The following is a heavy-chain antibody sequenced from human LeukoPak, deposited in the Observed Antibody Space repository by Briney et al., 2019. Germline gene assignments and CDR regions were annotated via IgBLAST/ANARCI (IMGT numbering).Heavy chain of an antibody. CDR3: AIRDGPYGSSSAFDY. J-gene: IGHJ4*02. CDR1: GFSFSSYW. Sequence: PGGSLRLSCAASGFSFSSYWMHWVRQAPGKGLVWVSRINSDGSDTTYVDSVKGRFTVSRDNAKNTLYLQMNSLRAEDTAVYYCAIRDGPYGSSSAFDYWGQGTLVTVSS. D-gene: IGHD6-6*01. V-gene: IGHV3-74*01. CDR2: INSDGSDT.